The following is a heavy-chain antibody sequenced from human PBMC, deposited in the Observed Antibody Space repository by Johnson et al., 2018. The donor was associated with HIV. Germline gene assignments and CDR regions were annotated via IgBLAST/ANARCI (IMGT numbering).Heavy chain of an antibody. J-gene: IGHJ3*02. CDR1: GFTLSSYW. CDR3: GRASVVVPFYAFDI. V-gene: IGHV3-74*02. D-gene: IGHD2-21*01. CDR2: INSDGSRT. Sequence: VQLVESGGGVVPPGRSLRLSCAASGFTLSSYWMHWVRQAPGKGLVWVSDINSDGSRTSYADSVKGRFTISRDNAKNTMYLQMNSLRAEDTAVYYCGRASVVVPFYAFDIWGQGTMVTVSS.